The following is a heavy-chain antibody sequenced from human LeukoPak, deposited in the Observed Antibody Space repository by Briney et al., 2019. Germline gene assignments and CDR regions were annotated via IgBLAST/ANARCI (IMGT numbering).Heavy chain of an antibody. Sequence: PGRSLRLSCAASGFTFSSYGMHWVRQAPGKGLEWVAVMSYDGSNKYYADPVKGRFTISRDNSKNTLYLQMNSLRAEDTAVYYCAKVGATYDYWGQGTLVTVSS. CDR1: GFTFSSYG. V-gene: IGHV3-30*18. D-gene: IGHD1-26*01. J-gene: IGHJ4*02. CDR2: MSYDGSNK. CDR3: AKVGATYDY.